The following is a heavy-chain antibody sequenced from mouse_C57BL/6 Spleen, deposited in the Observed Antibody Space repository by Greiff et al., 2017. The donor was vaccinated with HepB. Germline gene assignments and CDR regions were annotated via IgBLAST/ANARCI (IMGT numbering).Heavy chain of an antibody. CDR1: GYTFTSYW. V-gene: IGHV1-53*01. CDR3: ARHYYGSSYWYFDV. Sequence: VQLKQPGTELVKPGASVKLSCKASGYTFTSYWTHWVKQRPGQGLEWIGNINPSNGGTNYNEKFKSKATLTVDKSSSTAYMQLSSLTSEDSAVYYCARHYYGSSYWYFDVWGTGTTVTVSS. D-gene: IGHD1-1*01. CDR2: INPSNGGT. J-gene: IGHJ1*03.